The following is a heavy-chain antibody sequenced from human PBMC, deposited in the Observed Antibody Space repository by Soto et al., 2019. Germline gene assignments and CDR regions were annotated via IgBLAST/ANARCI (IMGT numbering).Heavy chain of an antibody. D-gene: IGHD2-15*01. CDR1: GFTFSSYS. CDR3: ARGVDIVVVVAATLDHTYDY. J-gene: IGHJ4*02. CDR2: ISSSSSTI. V-gene: IGHV3-48*01. Sequence: PGGSLRLSCAASGFTFSSYSMNWGRQAPGKGLEWVSYISSSSSTIYYADSVKGRFTISRDNAKNSLYLQMNSLRAEDTAVYYCARGVDIVVVVAATLDHTYDYWGQGTLVTVSS.